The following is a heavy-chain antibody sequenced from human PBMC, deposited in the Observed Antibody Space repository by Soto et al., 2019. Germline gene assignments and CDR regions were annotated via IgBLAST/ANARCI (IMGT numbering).Heavy chain of an antibody. J-gene: IGHJ6*03. CDR2: TYYRSKWYN. CDR1: GDSVSSNSAA. CDR3: ARALGYCSGGSCYHSYMEV. Sequence: SQTLSLTCAISGDSVSSNSAAWNWIRQSPSRGLEWLGRTYYRSKWYNDYAVSVKSRITINPDTSKNQFSLQLNSVTPEDTAVYYCARALGYCSGGSCYHSYMEVWGKGTTVTVSS. D-gene: IGHD2-15*01. V-gene: IGHV6-1*01.